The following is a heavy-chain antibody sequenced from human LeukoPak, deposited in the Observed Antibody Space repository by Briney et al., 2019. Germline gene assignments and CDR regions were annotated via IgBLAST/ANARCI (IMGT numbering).Heavy chain of an antibody. J-gene: IGHJ4*02. CDR1: GFTFSSYA. D-gene: IGHD3-10*01. CDR2: ISYDGSNK. Sequence: GGSLRLSCAASGFTFSSYAMHWVRQAPGKGLEWVAVISYDGSNKYYADSVKGRFTISRDNSKNTLYLQMNSLRAEDTAVYYCARARGSLWFGELFDYWGQGTLVTVPS. CDR3: ARARGSLWFGELFDY. V-gene: IGHV3-30*04.